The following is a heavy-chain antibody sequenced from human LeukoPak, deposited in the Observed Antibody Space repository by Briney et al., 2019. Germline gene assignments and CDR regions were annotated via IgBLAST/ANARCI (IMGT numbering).Heavy chain of an antibody. CDR3: VRDPVWGNFDY. Sequence: PGGSLRLSCAAPGFTFSSYEMNWVRQAPGKGLEWVSYISSSGSTIYYADSVKGRFTISRDNAKNSLYLQMNSLRAEDTAVYYCVRDPVWGNFDYWGQGTLVTVSS. CDR2: ISSSGSTI. CDR1: GFTFSSYE. V-gene: IGHV3-48*03. J-gene: IGHJ4*02. D-gene: IGHD3-16*01.